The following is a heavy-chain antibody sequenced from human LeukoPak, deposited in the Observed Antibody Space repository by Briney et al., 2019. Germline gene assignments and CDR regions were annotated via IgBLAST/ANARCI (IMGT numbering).Heavy chain of an antibody. CDR3: AKDRYYGSGSYSLYFDY. CDR2: ISYDGSNK. J-gene: IGHJ4*02. D-gene: IGHD3-10*01. V-gene: IGHV3-30*18. CDR1: GFTFSSYG. Sequence: GESLKISCAASGFTFSSYGMHWVRQAPGKGLEWVAVISYDGSNKYYADSVKGRFTISRDNSKNTLYLQMNSLRAEDTAVYYCAKDRYYGSGSYSLYFDYWGQGTLVTVSS.